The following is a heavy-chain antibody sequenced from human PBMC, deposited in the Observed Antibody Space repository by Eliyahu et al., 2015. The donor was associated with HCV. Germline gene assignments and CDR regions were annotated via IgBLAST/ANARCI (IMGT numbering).Heavy chain of an antibody. J-gene: IGHJ4*02. Sequence: QVHLQQSGPGLVKPSETLSLTCSVSDDAINNNNFYWGWIRQPPGKGLEWIGSIYHSGNVYYNASLKSRLTISLDTPKKQFSLKMTSVTAADTAIYYCASATPLTFYYDSSGYFRFWGQGTRVTVSS. CDR2: IYHSGNV. CDR3: ASATPLTFYYDSSGYFRF. CDR1: DDAINNNNFY. D-gene: IGHD3-22*01. V-gene: IGHV4-39*01.